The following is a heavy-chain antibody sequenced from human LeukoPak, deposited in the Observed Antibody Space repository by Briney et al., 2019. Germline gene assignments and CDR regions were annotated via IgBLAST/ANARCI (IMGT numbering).Heavy chain of an antibody. CDR2: ISRDGGST. V-gene: IGHV3-43*02. CDR3: AKDMASGGAGSSIFDF. Sequence: GGSLRLSYAASGFSFDDYAMHWVRQAPGKGLEWVSLISRDGGSTFYADSVKGRFTISRDNSKNSLYLQMNSLRTEDTALYSCAKDMASGGAGSSIFDFWGQGTMVTVSS. D-gene: IGHD2-15*01. CDR1: GFSFDDYA. J-gene: IGHJ3*01.